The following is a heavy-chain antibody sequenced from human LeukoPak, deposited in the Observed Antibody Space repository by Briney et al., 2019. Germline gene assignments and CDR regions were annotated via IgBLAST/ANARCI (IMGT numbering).Heavy chain of an antibody. Sequence: PGGSLRLSCAASGFTFSSYAMSWVRQAPGKGLEWVSAISGSGGSTYYVDSVKGRFTISRDNSKNTLYLQMNSLRAEDTAVYYCAKAYSSPHYFDYWGQGTLVTVSS. D-gene: IGHD6-13*01. CDR2: ISGSGGST. CDR1: GFTFSSYA. V-gene: IGHV3-23*01. J-gene: IGHJ4*02. CDR3: AKAYSSPHYFDY.